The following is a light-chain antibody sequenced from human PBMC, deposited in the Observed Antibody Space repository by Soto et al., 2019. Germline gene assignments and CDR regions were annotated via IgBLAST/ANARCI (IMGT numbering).Light chain of an antibody. CDR2: LNSDGSH. J-gene: IGLJ2*01. CDR1: SGHSNYA. V-gene: IGLV4-69*01. Sequence: QPVLTQSPSASASLGASVKLTCTLSSGHSNYAIAWLQQQPEKGPRSLMKLNSDGSHSKGDGIPDRFSGSSSGAERYLTISSLQSEDEADYYCQTWGTGIVVFGGGTKLTVL. CDR3: QTWGTGIVV.